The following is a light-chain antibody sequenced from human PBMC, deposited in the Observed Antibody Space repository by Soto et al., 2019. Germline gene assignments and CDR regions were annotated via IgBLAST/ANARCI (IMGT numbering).Light chain of an antibody. J-gene: IGKJ1*01. CDR3: QQYGTSRQT. CDR1: QSVTSSY. CDR2: GAS. Sequence: DIVLTQSPGTLSLSPGERATLSCRASQSVTSSYLAWYQQKPGQAPRLLIYGASSRATGIPDRFTGSGSGTDFTLTISRLEPEDFAVYYCQQYGTSRQTFGQGTK. V-gene: IGKV3-20*01.